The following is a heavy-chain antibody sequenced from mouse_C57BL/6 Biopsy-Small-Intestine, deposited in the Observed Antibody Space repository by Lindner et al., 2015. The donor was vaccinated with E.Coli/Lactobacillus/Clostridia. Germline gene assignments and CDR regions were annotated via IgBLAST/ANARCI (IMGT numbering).Heavy chain of an antibody. D-gene: IGHD1-1*01. CDR3: ARGYGNSYRGWFAY. CDR2: IYPDNGGN. J-gene: IGHJ3*01. V-gene: IGHV1-34*01. CDR1: GYTFTDYY. Sequence: VQLQESGPELVKPGASVKMSCKASGYTFTDYYMHWVKQSHGKSLEWIGYIYPDNGGNDYNQKFKGKATLTVDKSSSTAYMELRSLTSEDSAVYCCARGYGNSYRGWFAYWGQGTLVTVSA.